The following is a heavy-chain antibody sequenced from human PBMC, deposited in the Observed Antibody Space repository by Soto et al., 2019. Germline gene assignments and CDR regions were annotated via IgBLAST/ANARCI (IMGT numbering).Heavy chain of an antibody. CDR3: ARGSSSSWSYFEY. D-gene: IGHD6-13*01. J-gene: IGHJ4*02. CDR1: GGSISSGGYY. CDR2: IYYSGST. V-gene: IGHV4-31*03. Sequence: SETLSLTCTVSGGSISSGGYYWSWIRQHPGKGLEWIGYIYYSGSTYYNPSLKSRVTISVDTSKNQFSLKLSSVTAADTAVYYCARGSSSSWSYFEYWGQGTLVTVSS.